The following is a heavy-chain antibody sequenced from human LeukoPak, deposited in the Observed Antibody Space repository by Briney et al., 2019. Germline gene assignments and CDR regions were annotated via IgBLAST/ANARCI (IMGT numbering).Heavy chain of an antibody. V-gene: IGHV4-39*01. CDR3: ARPLRHDAFDI. J-gene: IGHJ3*02. D-gene: IGHD4-17*01. Sequence: EWIGSIYYSGTTYYNPSLKSRVTISVDTSKNQFSLKLSSVTAADTAVYYCARPLRHDAFDIWGQGTMVTVSS. CDR2: IYYSGTT.